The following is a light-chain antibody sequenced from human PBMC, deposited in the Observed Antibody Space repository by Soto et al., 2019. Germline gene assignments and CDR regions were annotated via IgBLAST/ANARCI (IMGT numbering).Light chain of an antibody. V-gene: IGKV1-12*01. CDR2: AAF. Sequence: DIQVTQTPSFVSASVGDRVTITCRASQDVGSWLGWYKQKPVKAPILLIYAAFSMQSGVPSRCSGSGSATQFSLTISSLQPEDFATYYCQQAKSFPYTFGQGTKLEIK. CDR1: QDVGSW. J-gene: IGKJ2*01. CDR3: QQAKSFPYT.